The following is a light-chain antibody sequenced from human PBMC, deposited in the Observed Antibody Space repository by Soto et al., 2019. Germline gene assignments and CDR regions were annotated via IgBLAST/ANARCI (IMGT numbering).Light chain of an antibody. CDR2: EVY. Sequence: QSALTQPASVSGSPGQSITIPCTGTSSVIGDYNYVSWYQQHPGKAPKLLIYEVYNRPAGVSNRFSGSKSGNTASLTISGLQTGDEGDYYCSSYSSTNTLYVFGTGTKVTVL. V-gene: IGLV2-14*01. CDR3: SSYSSTNTLYV. J-gene: IGLJ1*01. CDR1: SSVIGDYNY.